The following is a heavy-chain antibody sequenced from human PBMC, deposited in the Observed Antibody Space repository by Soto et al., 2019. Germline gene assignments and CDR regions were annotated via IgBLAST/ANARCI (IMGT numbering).Heavy chain of an antibody. CDR3: AITESCGGDCYHRWFDY. CDR1: GGSISSSNW. Sequence: QVQLQESGPGLVKPSGTLSLTCAVSGGSISSSNWWSWVRQPPGKGLEWIGEIYHSGSTNYNPSLLRTVTIPVDNSNNQFSLKLSSVTAADTAVYYCAITESCGGDCYHRWFDYWGQGTLVTVSS. J-gene: IGHJ4*02. V-gene: IGHV4-4*02. CDR2: IYHSGST. D-gene: IGHD2-21*02.